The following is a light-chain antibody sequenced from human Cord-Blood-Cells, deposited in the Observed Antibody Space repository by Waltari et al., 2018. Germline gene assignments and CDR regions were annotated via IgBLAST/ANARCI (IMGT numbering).Light chain of an antibody. V-gene: IGKV3-11*01. J-gene: IGKJ2*01. CDR3: QQRSNWPLYT. CDR2: DAS. CDR1: QSVSSY. Sequence: EIVLTQSPATLSLSPGERPTLSCRASQSVSSYLAWYQQKPGQAPSLLIYDASNRATGIPARFSGSGSATDFTLTISSLQHEDFSVYYCQQRSNWPLYTFGQGTKLEIK.